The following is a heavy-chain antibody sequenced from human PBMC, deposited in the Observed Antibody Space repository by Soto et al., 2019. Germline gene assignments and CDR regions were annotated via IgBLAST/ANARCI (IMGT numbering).Heavy chain of an antibody. CDR2: IKQDGSEK. D-gene: IGHD2-15*01. CDR1: GFSFSLFW. V-gene: IGHV3-7*01. J-gene: IGHJ5*02. Sequence: GGSLRLSCAASGFSFSLFWMSWVRQTPGKGLEWVANIKQDGSEKYYVDSVKGRFTISRDNAKNSLYLQMNSLRAEDTAVYYCARNCYTRGYCSGGSCPNNWFDPWGQGTLVTVSS. CDR3: ARNCYTRGYCSGGSCPNNWFDP.